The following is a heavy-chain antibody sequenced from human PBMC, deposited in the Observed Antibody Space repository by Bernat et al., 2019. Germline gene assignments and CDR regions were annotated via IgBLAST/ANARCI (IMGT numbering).Heavy chain of an antibody. V-gene: IGHV3-30*02. D-gene: IGHD3-22*01. J-gene: IGHJ4*02. Sequence: VQLLESGGGLVQPGGSLRLSCAASGFTFSSYGMHWVRQAPGKGLEWVAFIRYDGSNKYYADSVKGRFTISRDNSKNTLYLQMNSLRAEDTAVYYCAKERSSRASDYYDSSGFDYWGQGTLVTVSS. CDR3: AKERSSRASDYYDSSGFDY. CDR1: GFTFSSYG. CDR2: IRYDGSNK.